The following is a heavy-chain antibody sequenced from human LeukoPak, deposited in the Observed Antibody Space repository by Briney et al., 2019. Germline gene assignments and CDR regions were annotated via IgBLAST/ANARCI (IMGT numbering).Heavy chain of an antibody. Sequence: GASVKVSCKASGNTFTNYYIHWVRQAPGQGLEWMGMIIPSDGFTTYAQKFQGRLTMTRDMSTSTVYMELSSLRSEDTALYYCATAGRRLFGVLIPLSFDYWGQGTLVTVSS. V-gene: IGHV1-46*01. D-gene: IGHD3-3*01. J-gene: IGHJ4*02. CDR2: IIPSDGFT. CDR1: GNTFTNYY. CDR3: ATAGRRLFGVLIPLSFDY.